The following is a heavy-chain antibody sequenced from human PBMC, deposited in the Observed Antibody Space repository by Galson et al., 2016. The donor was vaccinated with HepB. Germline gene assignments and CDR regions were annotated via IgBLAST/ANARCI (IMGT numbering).Heavy chain of an antibody. CDR3: ARDGGQQLVRWERLRKVYYYYPMDV. CDR1: GFSISAFW. D-gene: IGHD6-13*01. Sequence: SLRLSCAASGFSISAFWMGWVRQAPGKGLEWISHIGSGGSTISYADSVKGRFTISRDNAKHSLYLQMHSLRDEDTAVYYCARDGGQQLVRWERLRKVYYYYPMDVWGQGTTVTVSS. V-gene: IGHV3-48*02. J-gene: IGHJ6*02. CDR2: IGSGGSTI.